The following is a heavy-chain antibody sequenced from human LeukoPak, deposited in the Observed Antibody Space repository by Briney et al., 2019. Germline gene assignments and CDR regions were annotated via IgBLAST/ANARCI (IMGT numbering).Heavy chain of an antibody. Sequence: PGGSLTLSCAASGFTLSNYCRNGVRQAPRKGLEWVAAINQDGSEKYYVDSVKGRFTISRDNAKNSIFLQMSSLGAEDTAVYYCARTTYVAYWGQGTLVTVSS. V-gene: IGHV3-7*02. CDR3: ARTTYVAY. J-gene: IGHJ4*02. CDR1: GFTLSNYC. CDR2: INQDGSEK. D-gene: IGHD1-1*01.